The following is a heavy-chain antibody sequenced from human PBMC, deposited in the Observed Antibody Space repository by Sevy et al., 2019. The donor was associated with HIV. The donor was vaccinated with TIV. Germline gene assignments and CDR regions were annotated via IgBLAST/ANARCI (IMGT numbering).Heavy chain of an antibody. J-gene: IGHJ5*02. Sequence: ASVKVSCKASGGTFSSYAISWVRQAPGQGLEWMGGIIPIFGTANYAQKFQGRVTITADESTSTAYMELSSLRSEDTAVYYCARRLVRPIWGYCSSTSCYSRLNPWGQGTLVTVSS. D-gene: IGHD2-2*01. CDR2: IIPIFGTA. CDR1: GGTFSSYA. V-gene: IGHV1-69*13. CDR3: ARRLVRPIWGYCSSTSCYSRLNP.